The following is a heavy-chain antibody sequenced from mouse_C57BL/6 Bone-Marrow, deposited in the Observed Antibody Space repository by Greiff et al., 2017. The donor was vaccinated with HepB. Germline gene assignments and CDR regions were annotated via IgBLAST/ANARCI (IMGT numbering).Heavy chain of an antibody. J-gene: IGHJ4*01. D-gene: IGHD2-10*02. CDR2: ISSGSSTI. CDR1: GFTFSDYG. V-gene: IGHV5-17*01. CDR3: ARRVWPYAMDY. Sequence: EVQLVESGGGLVKPGGSLKLSCAASGFTFSDYGMHWVRQAPEKGLEWVAYISSGSSTIYYADTVKGRFTISSDNAKNTLFLQMTSLRSEDTAMYYCARRVWPYAMDYWGQGTSVTVSS.